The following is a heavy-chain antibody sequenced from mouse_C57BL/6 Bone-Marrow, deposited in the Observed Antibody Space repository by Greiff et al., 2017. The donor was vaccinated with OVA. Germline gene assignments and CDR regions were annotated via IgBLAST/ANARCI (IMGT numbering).Heavy chain of an antibody. CDR2: ISNGGGST. J-gene: IGHJ2*01. V-gene: IGHV5-12*01. Sequence: EVKVEESGGGLVQPGGSLKLSCAASGFTFSDYYMYWVRQTPEKRLEWVAYISNGGGSTYYPDTVKGRFTISRDNAKNTLYLQMSRLKSEDTAMYYCARLIYDGYYFDYWGQGTTLTVSS. D-gene: IGHD2-3*01. CDR1: GFTFSDYY. CDR3: ARLIYDGYYFDY.